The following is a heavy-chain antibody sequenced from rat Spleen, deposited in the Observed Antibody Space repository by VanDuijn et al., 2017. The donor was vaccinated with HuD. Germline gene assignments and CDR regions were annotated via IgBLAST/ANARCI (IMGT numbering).Heavy chain of an antibody. V-gene: IGHV5S13*01. CDR2: ISTGGTNT. Sequence: EVQLVESGGGLVQSGRSLKLSCAASGFTFSDYAMAWVRQAPKKGLEWVATISTGGTNTYYRGSVKGRFTISKDNAKNTPYLQMDSLRSEDTATYFWATGNYGGFAPVGVWGQGVMVTVSS. CDR3: ATGNYGGFAPVGV. CDR1: GFTFSDYA. J-gene: IGHJ2*01. D-gene: IGHD1-11*01.